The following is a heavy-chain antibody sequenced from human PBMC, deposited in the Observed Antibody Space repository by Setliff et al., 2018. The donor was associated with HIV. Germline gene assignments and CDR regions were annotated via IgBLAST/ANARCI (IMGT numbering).Heavy chain of an antibody. D-gene: IGHD6-13*01. CDR3: VRGRGSSSSWPIDY. J-gene: IGHJ4*02. CDR2: ISSSGIS. V-gene: IGHV4-4*07. Sequence: PSETLSLTCTVSGGSMNDYYWSWVRQPAGKTLEWLGRISSSGISTYNFSLRSRVTMSIDTSNNQFSLTLNSVTAADTAVYCVRGRGSSSSWPIDYWGQGTLVTVSS. CDR1: GGSMNDYY.